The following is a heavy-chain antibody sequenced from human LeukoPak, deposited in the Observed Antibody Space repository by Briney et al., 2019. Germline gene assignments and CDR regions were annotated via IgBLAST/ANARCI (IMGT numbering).Heavy chain of an antibody. CDR2: INAGNGNT. D-gene: IGHD3-10*01. V-gene: IGHV1-3*03. Sequence: ASVKVSCKASGYTFTSYAMHWVRQAPGQRLEWMGWINAGNGNTKYSQEFQGRVTMTRDMSTSTVYMELSSLRSEDTAVCYCARDLLGFGRSAFDIWGQGTMVTVSS. CDR3: ARDLLGFGRSAFDI. CDR1: GYTFTSYA. J-gene: IGHJ3*02.